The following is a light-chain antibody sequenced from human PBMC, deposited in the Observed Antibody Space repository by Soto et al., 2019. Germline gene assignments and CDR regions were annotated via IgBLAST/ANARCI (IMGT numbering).Light chain of an antibody. J-gene: IGKJ1*01. CDR3: QRYNCYSEA. CDR2: KAS. CDR1: QTISSW. Sequence: DIQMTQSPSTLSGSVGDRVTITCRASQTISSWLAWYQQKPGKAPKLLIYKASTLKSGVPSRFSGSGSGTEFTLTISSLQPDDFATYFCQRYNCYSEAFGQGTKVEL. V-gene: IGKV1-5*03.